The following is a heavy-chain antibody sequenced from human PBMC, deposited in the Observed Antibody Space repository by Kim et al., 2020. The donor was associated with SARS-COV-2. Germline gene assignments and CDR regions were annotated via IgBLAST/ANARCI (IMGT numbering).Heavy chain of an antibody. V-gene: IGHV4-34*01. J-gene: IGHJ4*02. D-gene: IGHD5-12*01. CDR1: GGSFSGYY. CDR3: ASRRRHGDY. CDR2: INHSGST. Sequence: SETLSLTCAVYGGSFSGYYWSWIRQPPGKGLEWIGEINHSGSTNYNPSLKSRVTISVDTSKNQFSLKLSSVTAADTAVYYCASRRRHGDYWGQGTLVTVSS.